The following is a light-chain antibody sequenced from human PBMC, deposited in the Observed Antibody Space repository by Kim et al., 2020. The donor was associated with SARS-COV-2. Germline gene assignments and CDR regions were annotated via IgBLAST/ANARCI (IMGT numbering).Light chain of an antibody. V-gene: IGLV3-21*04. CDR3: QVWDTNGDHFV. CDR2: YDN. J-gene: IGLJ1*01. Sequence: APGMTARITCGGNNIGSKSVHWYQQKPGQAPVLVIYYDNDRPSGIPERFSGSNPGDTATLTISKVEAGDEADYYCQVWDTNGDHFVFGSGTKVTVL. CDR1: NIGSKS.